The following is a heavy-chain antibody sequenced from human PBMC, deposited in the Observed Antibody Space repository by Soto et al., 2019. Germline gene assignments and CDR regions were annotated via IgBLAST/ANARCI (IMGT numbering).Heavy chain of an antibody. J-gene: IGHJ4*02. CDR1: GFTFGDYA. V-gene: IGHV3-49*03. D-gene: IGHD6-13*01. Sequence: GGTLRLSCTASGFTFGDYAMSWFRQAPGKGLEWVGFIRSKAYGGTTEYAASVKGRFTISRDDSKSIAYLQMNSLKTEDTAVYYCTIRIAAAGTLLGGYWGQGTLVTVSS. CDR2: IRSKAYGGTT. CDR3: TIRIAAAGTLLGGY.